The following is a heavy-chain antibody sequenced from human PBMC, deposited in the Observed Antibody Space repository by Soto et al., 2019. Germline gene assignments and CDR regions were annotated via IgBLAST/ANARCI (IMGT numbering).Heavy chain of an antibody. D-gene: IGHD2-15*01. Sequence: QVQLQESGPGLVKPSQTLSLTCTVSGGSISSGAYYWSWIRQHPGKGLEWIGYIYYSGSTYYNPSLKSRVTKSVDTSKNQFSLKLSSVTAADTAVYYCASSSGARYYDYWGQGTLVTVSS. V-gene: IGHV4-31*03. CDR3: ASSSGARYYDY. CDR1: GGSISSGAYY. J-gene: IGHJ4*02. CDR2: IYYSGST.